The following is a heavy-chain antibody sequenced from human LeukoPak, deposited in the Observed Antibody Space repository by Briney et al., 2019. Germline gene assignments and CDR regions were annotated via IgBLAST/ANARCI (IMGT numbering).Heavy chain of an antibody. Sequence: GGSLRLYCAASGFTVSSNYMSWVRQAPGKGLEWVSVIYSGGSTYYADSVKGRFTISRDNSKNTLYLQMNSLRAEDTAVYYCARGGTITIDAFDIWGQGTMVTVSS. D-gene: IGHD3-9*01. V-gene: IGHV3-66*01. CDR1: GFTVSSNY. J-gene: IGHJ3*02. CDR3: ARGGTITIDAFDI. CDR2: IYSGGST.